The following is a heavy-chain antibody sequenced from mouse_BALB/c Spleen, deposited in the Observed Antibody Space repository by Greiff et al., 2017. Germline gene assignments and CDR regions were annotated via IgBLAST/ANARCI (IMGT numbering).Heavy chain of an antibody. D-gene: IGHD4-1*01. Sequence: VQLQQSGGGLVKPGGSLKLSCAASGFTFSSYAMSWVRQSPEKRLEWVAEISSGGSYTYYPDTVTGRFTISRDNAKNTLYLEMSSLRSEDTAMYYCAREGALTGTSWYFDVWGAGTTVTVSS. V-gene: IGHV5-9-4*01. CDR3: AREGALTGTSWYFDV. CDR1: GFTFSSYA. CDR2: ISSGGSYT. J-gene: IGHJ1*01.